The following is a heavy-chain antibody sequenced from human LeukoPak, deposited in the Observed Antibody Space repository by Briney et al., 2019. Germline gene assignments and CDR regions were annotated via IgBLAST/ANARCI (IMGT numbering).Heavy chain of an antibody. Sequence: GGSLRLSCAASGFTFRSYWMSWVRQAPGKGLEWVANIKEDGSETYPLDSVKGRFTISRDNAKNSLYLQMNSLRAEDTAVYYCARDYDFWIGPHYWGQGTLVTVSS. J-gene: IGHJ4*02. CDR2: IKEDGSET. CDR3: ARDYDFWIGPHY. V-gene: IGHV3-7*01. D-gene: IGHD3-3*01. CDR1: GFTFRSYW.